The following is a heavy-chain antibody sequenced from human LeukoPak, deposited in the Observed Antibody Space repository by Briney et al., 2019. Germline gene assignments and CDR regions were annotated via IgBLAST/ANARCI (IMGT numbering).Heavy chain of an antibody. CDR3: AKSRSSGWYFSFHYYFDY. CDR2: VDYSGGDT. J-gene: IGHJ4*02. V-gene: IGHV3-23*01. D-gene: IGHD6-19*01. CDR1: GFTLSSYE. Sequence: GGSLRLSCTVSGFTLSSYEMSWIRQAPGKGLEWVSSVDYSGGDTYYADSVKGRFTISRDNSKNTLYLQMNSLRAEDTAVYYCAKSRSSGWYFSFHYYFDYWGQGTLVTVSS.